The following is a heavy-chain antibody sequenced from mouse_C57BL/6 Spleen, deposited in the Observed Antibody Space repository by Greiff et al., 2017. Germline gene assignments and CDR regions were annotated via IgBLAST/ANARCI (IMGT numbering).Heavy chain of an antibody. Sequence: EVHLVESGGDLVKPGGSLKLSCAASGFTFSSYGMSWVRQTPDKRLEWVATISSGGSYTYYPDSVKGRFTISRDNAKNTLYLQMSSLKSEDTAMXYCAGYDERFAYWGQGTLVTVSA. J-gene: IGHJ3*01. CDR2: ISSGGSYT. V-gene: IGHV5-6*01. CDR1: GFTFSSYG. D-gene: IGHD2-14*01. CDR3: AGYDERFAY.